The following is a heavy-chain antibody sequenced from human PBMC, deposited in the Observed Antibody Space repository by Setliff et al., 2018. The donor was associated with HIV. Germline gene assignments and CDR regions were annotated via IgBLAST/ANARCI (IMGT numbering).Heavy chain of an antibody. J-gene: IGHJ4*02. CDR1: AFTFSDYW. D-gene: IGHD6-13*01. V-gene: IGHV3-7*01. CDR2: IKDDGSEE. CDR3: ARDVAATGALDY. Sequence: GGSLRLSCRASAFTFSDYWMTWVRQAPGRGLEWVANIKDDGSEEYYAHSLRGRFTISRDNAQNSLYLQMSGLRAEDTAVYFCARDVAATGALDYWGQGTLVTVSS.